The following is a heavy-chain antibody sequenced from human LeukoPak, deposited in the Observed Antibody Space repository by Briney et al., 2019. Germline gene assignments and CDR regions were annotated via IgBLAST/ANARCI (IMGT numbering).Heavy chain of an antibody. CDR2: ISGSGGTT. CDR1: GFTFGTYA. Sequence: GGSLRLSCAASGFTFGTYAMSWVRQAPGKGLEWVSAISGSGGTTYYADSVKGRFTISRDNAKNSLYLQMNSLRAEDTALYYCAKDTRYCSGGSCYPFIDYWGQGTLVTVSS. V-gene: IGHV3-23*01. J-gene: IGHJ4*02. D-gene: IGHD2-15*01. CDR3: AKDTRYCSGGSCYPFIDY.